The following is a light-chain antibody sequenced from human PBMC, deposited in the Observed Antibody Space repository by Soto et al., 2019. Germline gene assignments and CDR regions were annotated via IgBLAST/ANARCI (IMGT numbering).Light chain of an antibody. V-gene: IGLV2-14*01. CDR1: SSDVGGYNY. Sequence: QSALTQPASVSGSPGQSITISCTGTSSDVGGYNYVSWYQQHPGKGPKLMIYEVSNRPSGVSNRFSGSKSGNTASLTISGLQAEDEADYYCSSFTRSSTWVFGGGTKLTVL. CDR2: EVS. J-gene: IGLJ3*02. CDR3: SSFTRSSTWV.